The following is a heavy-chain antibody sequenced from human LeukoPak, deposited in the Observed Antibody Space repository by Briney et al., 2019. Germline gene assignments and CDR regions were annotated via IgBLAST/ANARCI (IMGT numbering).Heavy chain of an antibody. V-gene: IGHV3-23*01. Sequence: GGSLRLSCAASGFTFSSYAMTWVRQAPGEGLQWVSGISGSGTSAYYADSVKGRFTISRDNAKNSLYLQMNSLRAEDTAVYYCARDLQQLATRSAFDIWGQGTMVTVSS. D-gene: IGHD6-13*01. CDR2: ISGSGTSA. CDR3: ARDLQQLATRSAFDI. CDR1: GFTFSSYA. J-gene: IGHJ3*02.